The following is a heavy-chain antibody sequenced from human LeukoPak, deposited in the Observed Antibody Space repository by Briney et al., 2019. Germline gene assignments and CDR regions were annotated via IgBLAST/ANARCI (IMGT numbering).Heavy chain of an antibody. J-gene: IGHJ4*02. CDR1: GGTFSSYA. V-gene: IGHV1-69*13. Sequence: SVKVSCKASGGTFSSYAISWVRQAPRQGLEWMGGIIPIFGTANYAQKFQGRATITADESTSTAYMELSSLRSEDTAVYYCAREGNYCSGGSCYTGRFDYWGQGTLVTVSS. CDR2: IIPIFGTA. D-gene: IGHD2-15*01. CDR3: AREGNYCSGGSCYTGRFDY.